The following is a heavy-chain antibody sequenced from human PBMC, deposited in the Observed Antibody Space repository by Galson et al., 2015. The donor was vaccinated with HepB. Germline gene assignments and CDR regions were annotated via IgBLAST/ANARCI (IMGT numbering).Heavy chain of an antibody. V-gene: IGHV1-2*02. J-gene: IGHJ5*02. CDR2: INPNSGGT. Sequence: SVKVSCKASGYTFTGYYMHWVRQAPGQGLEWMGWINPNSGGTNYAQKFQGRVTMTRDTSISTAYMELSRLRSDDTAVYYCARDSGCSSTSCLETWFDPWGQGTLVTVSS. D-gene: IGHD2-2*01. CDR1: GYTFTGYY. CDR3: ARDSGCSSTSCLETWFDP.